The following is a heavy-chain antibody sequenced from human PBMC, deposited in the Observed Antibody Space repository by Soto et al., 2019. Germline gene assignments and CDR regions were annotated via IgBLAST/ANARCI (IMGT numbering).Heavy chain of an antibody. J-gene: IGHJ5*02. V-gene: IGHV1-18*01. D-gene: IGHD1-26*01. CDR3: ARGVGALGHWFDP. CDR2: ISVYNGNR. CDR1: GYTFTSYG. Sequence: QVQLVQSGAEVKKPGASVKVSCKASGYTFTSYGISWVRQAPGQGLEWMGRISVYNGNRNYAQKLQGRVTMTTATSTSTAYMELRSLRSADAAVYYCARGVGALGHWFDPWGQGTLVTVSS.